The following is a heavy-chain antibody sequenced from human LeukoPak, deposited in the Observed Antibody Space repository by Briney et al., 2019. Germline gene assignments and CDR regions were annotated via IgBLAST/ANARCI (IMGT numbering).Heavy chain of an antibody. V-gene: IGHV3-53*01. D-gene: IGHD4-23*01. J-gene: IGHJ4*02. CDR3: ARRAGGYSHPYDY. Sequence: GGSLRLSCAVSGFTVSDNYMSWVRQAPGKGLEWVSLIYSGDTTLYADSVKGRFTISRDISKNTLYLQMNSLRAEDTAVYYCARRAGGYSHPYDYWGQGILVTVSS. CDR2: IYSGDTT. CDR1: GFTVSDNY.